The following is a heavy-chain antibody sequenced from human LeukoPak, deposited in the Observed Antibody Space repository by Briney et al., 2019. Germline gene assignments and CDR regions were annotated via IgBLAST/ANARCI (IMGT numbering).Heavy chain of an antibody. V-gene: IGHV4-34*01. CDR2: INHSGST. J-gene: IGHJ4*02. CDR1: GGSFTGYY. CDR3: AGGAGRFDY. Sequence: TSQTLSLTCAVYGGSFTGYYWSWLRHPPGKGLEWIGEINHSGSTNYNPSLKSRVTISVDTSKNQFSLKLSSVTAADTAVYYCAGGAGRFDYWGQGTLVTVSS.